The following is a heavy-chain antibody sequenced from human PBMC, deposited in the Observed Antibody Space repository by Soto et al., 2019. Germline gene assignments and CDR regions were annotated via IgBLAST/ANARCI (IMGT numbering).Heavy chain of an antibody. CDR1: GFTFSNYG. CDR2: ILYDGSNK. Sequence: QVQLVESGGDVVQPGRSLRLSCAASGFTFSNYGMHWARQAPGKGLEWVAAILYDGSNKYYADSVKGRFTISRDNSKNTQYLQMISLRAEDTAVYYCSSGTYYFDYCVQGTLVTVSS. V-gene: IGHV3-33*01. D-gene: IGHD1-26*01. J-gene: IGHJ4*02. CDR3: SSGTYYFDY.